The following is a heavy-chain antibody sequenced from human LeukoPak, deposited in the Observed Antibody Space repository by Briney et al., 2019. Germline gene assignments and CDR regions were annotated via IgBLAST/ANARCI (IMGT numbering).Heavy chain of an antibody. J-gene: IGHJ4*02. Sequence: GGSLRLSCAASGFTFSSYAMSWVRQAPGKGLEWVSAISGSGGSSYYADSVKGRFTISRDNSKNALYLQMNSLRAEDTAVYYCAKDSSGYDFPSSPDYWGQGTLVTVSS. CDR1: GFTFSSYA. D-gene: IGHD5-12*01. V-gene: IGHV3-23*01. CDR2: ISGSGGSS. CDR3: AKDSSGYDFPSSPDY.